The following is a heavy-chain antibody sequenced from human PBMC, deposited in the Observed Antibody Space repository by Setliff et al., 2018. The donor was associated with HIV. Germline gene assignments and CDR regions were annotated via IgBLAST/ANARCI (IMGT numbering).Heavy chain of an antibody. J-gene: IGHJ3*01. CDR1: GGSIRTASYY. CDR2: MYYRGKT. CDR3: ARDAPMTTNAFDV. Sequence: SETLSLTCTVSGGSIRTASYYWGWLRQTPGKGLEWIGSMYYRGKTYYNPSLKSRVTISADTTATQLSLKLESVTAADTAVYFCARDAPMTTNAFDVWGPGTMVTVSS. V-gene: IGHV4-39*02. D-gene: IGHD4-17*01.